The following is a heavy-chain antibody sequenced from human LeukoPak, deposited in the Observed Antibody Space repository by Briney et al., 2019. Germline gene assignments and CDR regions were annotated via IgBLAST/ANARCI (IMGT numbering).Heavy chain of an antibody. J-gene: IGHJ4*02. Sequence: PSETLSLTCTVSGGSISSSNYFWGWVRQPPGKGLEWIGYIYYSGSTNYNPSLKSRVTISVDTSKNQFSLKLSSVTAADTAVYYCARQRQYSSGPVDYWGQGTLVTVSS. CDR1: GGSISSSNYF. D-gene: IGHD6-19*01. CDR3: ARQRQYSSGPVDY. CDR2: IYYSGST. V-gene: IGHV4-61*05.